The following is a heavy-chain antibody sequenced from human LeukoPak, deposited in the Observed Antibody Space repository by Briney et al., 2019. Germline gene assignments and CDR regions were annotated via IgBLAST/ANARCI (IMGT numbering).Heavy chain of an antibody. J-gene: IGHJ4*02. CDR3: AREAYAGYSSSGPFDY. D-gene: IGHD6-6*01. V-gene: IGHV4-59*01. CDR2: IYYSGST. CDR1: GGSFSSYY. Sequence: PSETLSLTCAVYGGSFSSYYWSWIRQPPGKGLEWIGYIYYSGSTNYNPSLKSRVTISVDTSKNQFSLKLSSVTAADTAVYYCAREAYAGYSSSGPFDYWGQGTLVTVSS.